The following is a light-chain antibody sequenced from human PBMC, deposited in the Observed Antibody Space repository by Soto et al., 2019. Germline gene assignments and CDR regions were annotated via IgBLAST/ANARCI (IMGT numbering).Light chain of an antibody. CDR1: QSVRANY. CDR3: LQYGTPPYT. V-gene: IGKV3-20*01. CDR2: DAS. Sequence: DIVLTQSPGTLSLSPGEGATLSCRASQSVRANYVAWYQQKPGQAPRVLIYDASSGATGIPDRFSGSGSGTDFTLAISRLEPEDFAVYYCLQYGTPPYTFGQGTNVEIK. J-gene: IGKJ2*01.